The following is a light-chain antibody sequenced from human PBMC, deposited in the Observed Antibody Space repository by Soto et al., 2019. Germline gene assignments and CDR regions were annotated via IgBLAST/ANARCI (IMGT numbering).Light chain of an antibody. CDR2: QAS. Sequence: DIQMTQSPSTLSASVGDRINITCRASQSISSWLAWYQHKPGKAPKLLIYQASSLKSGVPSRFSGRGSGTELTLTISNLQHDDSGSYHCQRYGRHYTFGQGTKLEIK. CDR3: QRYGRHYT. V-gene: IGKV1-5*03. J-gene: IGKJ2*01. CDR1: QSISSW.